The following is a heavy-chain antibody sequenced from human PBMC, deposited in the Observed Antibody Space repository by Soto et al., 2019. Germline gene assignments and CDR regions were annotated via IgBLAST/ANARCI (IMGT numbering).Heavy chain of an antibody. D-gene: IGHD3-22*01. J-gene: IGHJ6*02. V-gene: IGHV3-30*02. Sequence: GGSLRLSCAASGFTFSDYGMHWVRQSPGKGLEWLALIWYDGRHEFYAASVRGRFTISRDNSKNTLYLQMNSLRAEDTAVYYCAKGEEYYYVSSGQLTYYYYYGMDVWGQGTTVTVSS. CDR1: GFTFSDYG. CDR3: AKGEEYYYVSSGQLTYYYYYGMDV. CDR2: IWYDGRHE.